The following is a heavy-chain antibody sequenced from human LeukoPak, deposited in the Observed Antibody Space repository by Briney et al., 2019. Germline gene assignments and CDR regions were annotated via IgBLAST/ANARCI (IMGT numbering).Heavy chain of an antibody. CDR3: ARVAYYRVTADQITDAFDV. D-gene: IGHD2-21*02. Sequence: GGSERLSCAASGFSVSSYYMNCVRQAPGKGLQWVSILHSDGATYYADSVKGRFTISRDNSRSTLYFQMNSLRAEDTAVYFCARVAYYRVTADQITDAFDVWGHGTVVTVSS. CDR1: GFSVSSYY. V-gene: IGHV3-66*01. J-gene: IGHJ3*01. CDR2: LHSDGAT.